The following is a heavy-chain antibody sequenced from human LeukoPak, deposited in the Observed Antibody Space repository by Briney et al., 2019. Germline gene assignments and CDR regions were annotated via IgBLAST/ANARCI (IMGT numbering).Heavy chain of an antibody. D-gene: IGHD1-1*01. CDR1: GFTFSSYG. V-gene: IGHV3-33*01. CDR2: IWYDGSNK. J-gene: IGHJ4*02. CDR3: ASHWNDGAIDY. Sequence: GRSLRLSCAASGFTFSSYGMHWVRQAPGKGLEWVAVIWYDGSNKYYADSVKGRFTISRDNSKNTLYLQMNSLRAEDTAVYYCASHWNDGAIDYWGQGTLVTVSS.